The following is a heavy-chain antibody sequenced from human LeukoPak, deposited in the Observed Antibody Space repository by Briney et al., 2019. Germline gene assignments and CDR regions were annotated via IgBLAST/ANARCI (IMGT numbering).Heavy chain of an antibody. Sequence: GGSLRLSCAASGFTFSSYSMNWVRRAPGKGLEWVSSISSSSSYIYYADSVKGRFTISRDNAKNSLYLQMNSLRAEDTAVYYCARDIGQERSSYDFWSGYYIPEEDYFDYWGQGTLVTVSS. D-gene: IGHD3-3*01. CDR2: ISSSSSYI. V-gene: IGHV3-21*01. CDR3: ARDIGQERSSYDFWSGYYIPEEDYFDY. J-gene: IGHJ4*02. CDR1: GFTFSSYS.